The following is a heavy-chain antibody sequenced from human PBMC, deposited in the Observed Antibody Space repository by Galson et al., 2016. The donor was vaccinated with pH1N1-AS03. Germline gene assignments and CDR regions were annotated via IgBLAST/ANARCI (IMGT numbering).Heavy chain of an antibody. Sequence: SLSLSCAVSGSPFRDYAVTWFRQAPGKGLEWVGFIRRAGFGAANDYAASVKGRFTISRDDSKRTAYLQMNNLKTEDTGVYYCGLENGEFFFAYWGQGTQVTVSS. CDR1: GSPFRDYA. V-gene: IGHV3-49*03. CDR3: GLENGEFFFAY. J-gene: IGHJ4*02. D-gene: IGHD3-10*01. CDR2: IRRAGFGAAN.